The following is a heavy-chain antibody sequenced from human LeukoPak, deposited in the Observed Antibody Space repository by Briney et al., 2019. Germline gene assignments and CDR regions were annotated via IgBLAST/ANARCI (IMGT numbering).Heavy chain of an antibody. D-gene: IGHD3-22*01. CDR1: GGSFSGYY. Sequence: SETLSLTCAVYGGSFSGYYWTWIRQTPEKGLEWIGEMNPSGSTNYNPSLKSRVTTSVDTSENQFSLELSSVTAADTAVYYCARGRQDVTMIVVVMTAVSYYLDVWGKGTTVTVS. J-gene: IGHJ6*03. CDR3: ARGRQDVTMIVVVMTAVSYYLDV. CDR2: MNPSGST. V-gene: IGHV4-34*01.